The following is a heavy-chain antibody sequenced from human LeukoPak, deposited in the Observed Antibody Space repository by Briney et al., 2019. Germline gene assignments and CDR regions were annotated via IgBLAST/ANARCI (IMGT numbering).Heavy chain of an antibody. CDR1: GGSISSYY. D-gene: IGHD6-19*01. Sequence: PSETLSLTCTVSGGSISSYYWSWFRQPPGKGLEWIGYIYYSGSTNYNPSLKSRVTISVDTSKNQLSLKLSSVTAADTAVYYCARGGYSSGWYAGTFDYWGQGTLVTVSS. CDR2: IYYSGST. J-gene: IGHJ4*02. V-gene: IGHV4-59*01. CDR3: ARGGYSSGWYAGTFDY.